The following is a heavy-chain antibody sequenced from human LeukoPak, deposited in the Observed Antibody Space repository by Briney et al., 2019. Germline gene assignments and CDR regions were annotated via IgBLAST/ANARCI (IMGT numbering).Heavy chain of an antibody. J-gene: IGHJ4*02. CDR2: IKSDGSST. CDR1: GFTFRTYW. Sequence: GGSVRLSCAASGFTFRTYWMHWVRHAPGKGLVWVSRIKSDGSSTTYADSVKGRFTISRNNARNTLYLQMNSLRAEDTADYYCARGGYYYESGGFYYVGYWGQGTLVTVSS. CDR3: ARGGYYYESGGFYYVGY. V-gene: IGHV3-74*01. D-gene: IGHD3-22*01.